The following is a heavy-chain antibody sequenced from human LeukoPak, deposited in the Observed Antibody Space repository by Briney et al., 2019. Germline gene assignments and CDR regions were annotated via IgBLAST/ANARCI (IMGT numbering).Heavy chain of an antibody. J-gene: IGHJ4*02. CDR2: IYYSGTT. D-gene: IGHD3-3*01. V-gene: IGHV4-39*01. Sequence: PSETLSLTCTVSGGSISSTNFYWGWIRQPPGKGLEWIGSIYYSGTTYYNPSLKSRVTISVDTSKKQFSLKLSSVTAADTAVYYCARLPRYDFWSWGQGTLVTVS. CDR1: GGSISSTNFY. CDR3: ARLPRYDFWS.